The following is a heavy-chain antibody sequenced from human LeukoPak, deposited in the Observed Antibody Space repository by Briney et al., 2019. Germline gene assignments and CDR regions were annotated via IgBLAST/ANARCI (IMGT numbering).Heavy chain of an antibody. V-gene: IGHV4-4*07. D-gene: IGHD3-22*01. Sequence: PSETLSLTCTVSGGSITGYYWNWIRQPAGQGLEWLGRVYSSGVGNYNPSLTSRVTTSVDTSKNQFSLKLTSLTAADTAVYYCAREEFLHEIDSSGYFVYWGQGTLVTVPS. CDR3: AREEFLHEIDSSGYFVY. CDR2: VYSSGVG. CDR1: GGSITGYY. J-gene: IGHJ4*02.